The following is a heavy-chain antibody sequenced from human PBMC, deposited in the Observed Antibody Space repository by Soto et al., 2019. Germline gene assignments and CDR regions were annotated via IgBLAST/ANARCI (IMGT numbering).Heavy chain of an antibody. Sequence: SETLSLTCAVSGVYISSGDWWTWVRKSPQRGLEYIGEIFHDGTANYYPSFERRVAISVDTSKNQFSLKLTSVTAADTAIYFCARLVYDTRLNYMYFDFWGQGTLVTVSS. CDR2: IFHDGTA. CDR3: ARLVYDTRLNYMYFDF. CDR1: GVYISSGDW. D-gene: IGHD3-10*01. J-gene: IGHJ4*02. V-gene: IGHV4-4*02.